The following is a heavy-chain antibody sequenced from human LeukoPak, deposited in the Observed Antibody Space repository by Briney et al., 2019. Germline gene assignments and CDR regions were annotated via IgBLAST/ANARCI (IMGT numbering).Heavy chain of an antibody. V-gene: IGHV3-21*01. CDR2: ISSSSSYI. Sequence: GGSLRLSCAASGFTFSSYSMIWVRQAPGKGLEWVSSISSSSSYIYDADSVKGRFTVSRDNAKNPLYLQMNSLRAEDTAVYYCASSYRPNLAQFDYWGQGILVTVSS. CDR1: GFTFSSYS. J-gene: IGHJ4*02. CDR3: ASSYRPNLAQFDY. D-gene: IGHD3-16*02.